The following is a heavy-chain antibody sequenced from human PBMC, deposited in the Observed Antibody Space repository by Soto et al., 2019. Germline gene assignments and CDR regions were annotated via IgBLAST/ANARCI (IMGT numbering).Heavy chain of an antibody. CDR1: GFTVSSNY. Sequence: EVQLVESGGGLVQPGGSLRLSCAASGFTVSSNYMSWVRQAPGKGLEWVSVIYSGGSTYYADSVKGRFTISRDNSKNTRYLQMNSLRAEDTAVYYCARDMVVVGATDRDYYYGMDVWGQGTTVTVCS. CDR2: IYSGGST. V-gene: IGHV3-66*01. J-gene: IGHJ6*02. CDR3: ARDMVVVGATDRDYYYGMDV. D-gene: IGHD1-26*01.